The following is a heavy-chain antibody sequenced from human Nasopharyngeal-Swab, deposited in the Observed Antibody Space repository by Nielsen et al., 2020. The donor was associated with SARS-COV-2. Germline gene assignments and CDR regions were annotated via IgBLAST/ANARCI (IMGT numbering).Heavy chain of an antibody. J-gene: IGHJ3*02. CDR3: VKDTDAVVTRALDI. CDR1: GLNFDNYA. CDR2: ISWNSGNT. Sequence: SLKISCAASGLNFDNYAMHWVRQIPGKGLEWVSAISWNSGNTGYAGSVKGRFTISRDNAKNSVFLQMNSLTPGDTALYYCVKDTDAVVTRALDIWGRGTMVTVSS. V-gene: IGHV3-9*01. D-gene: IGHD4-23*01.